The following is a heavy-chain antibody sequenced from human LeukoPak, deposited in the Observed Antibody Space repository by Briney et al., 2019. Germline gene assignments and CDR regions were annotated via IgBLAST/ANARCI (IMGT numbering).Heavy chain of an antibody. Sequence: GGSLRLSCAASGFTFRVYAMTWVRQAPGEGLEWVSGISGSGSSTYSADSVKGRFTISRDNSNNTLYLQMNSLRAEDTALYYCAKAKITLIVVANPNSGALDIWGQGTMVTVSS. V-gene: IGHV3-23*01. CDR1: GFTFRVYA. CDR3: AKAKITLIVVANPNSGALDI. D-gene: IGHD3-22*01. CDR2: ISGSGSST. J-gene: IGHJ3*02.